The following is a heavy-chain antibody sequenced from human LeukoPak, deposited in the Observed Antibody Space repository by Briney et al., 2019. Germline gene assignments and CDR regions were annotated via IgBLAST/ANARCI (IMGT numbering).Heavy chain of an antibody. CDR3: ARGFTIHYYYYMDV. J-gene: IGHJ6*03. V-gene: IGHV1-2*02. D-gene: IGHD3-3*01. Sequence: ASVKVSCKASGYTFTGYYMHWVRQAPGQGLEWMGWINPNSGGTNYAQKFQGRVTMTRDTSISTAYMELSRLRSDDTAVYYCARGFTIHYYYYMDVWDKGTTVTVSS. CDR2: INPNSGGT. CDR1: GYTFTGYY.